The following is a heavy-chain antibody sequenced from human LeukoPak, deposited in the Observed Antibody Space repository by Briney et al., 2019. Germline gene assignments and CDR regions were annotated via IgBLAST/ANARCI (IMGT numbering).Heavy chain of an antibody. CDR1: DGSISSYY. J-gene: IGHJ4*02. Sequence: SETLSLTCTVSDGSISSYYWTWIRQPPGKGLEWVGYIYFSGATNYNPSLKSRVTISRDTSKNQVSLKLSSVTAADTAVYFCARVVTTLGVINYFDWWGQGTLVTVSS. CDR3: ARVVTTLGVINYFDW. V-gene: IGHV4-59*01. CDR2: IYFSGAT. D-gene: IGHD3-3*01.